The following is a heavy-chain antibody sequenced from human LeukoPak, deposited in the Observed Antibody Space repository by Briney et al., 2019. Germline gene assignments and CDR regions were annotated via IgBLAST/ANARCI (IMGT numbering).Heavy chain of an antibody. CDR2: ISSSSSYI. CDR3: VRAAYDSTGYLTL. J-gene: IGHJ4*02. Sequence: GGSLRLSCAASGFTFSSYSMNWVRQAPGKGLEWVSSISSSSSYIYYADSVKGRFTISRDNAKNSLYLQMNSLRAEDTAVYYCVRAAYDSTGYLTLWGQGTLVTVSS. CDR1: GFTFSSYS. D-gene: IGHD3-22*01. V-gene: IGHV3-21*01.